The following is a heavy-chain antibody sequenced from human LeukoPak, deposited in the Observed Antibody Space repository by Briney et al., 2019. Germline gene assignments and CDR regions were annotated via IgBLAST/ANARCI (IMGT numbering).Heavy chain of an antibody. CDR2: ISSSGSTI. V-gene: IGHV3-48*04. CDR1: GFTSSSYS. Sequence: PGGSLRLSCAASGFTSSSYSMSWIRQAPGKGLEWVSYISSSGSTIYYADSVKGRFTISRDNAKNSLYLQMNSLRAEDTAVYYCARLVYDFWSGYYREYYFDYWGQGTLVTVSS. D-gene: IGHD3-3*01. J-gene: IGHJ4*02. CDR3: ARLVYDFWSGYYREYYFDY.